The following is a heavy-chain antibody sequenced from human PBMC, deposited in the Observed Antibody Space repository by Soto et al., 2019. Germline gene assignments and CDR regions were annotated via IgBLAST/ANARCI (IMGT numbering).Heavy chain of an antibody. CDR2: ISGSGGST. CDR3: AKDRGFGEFTFDY. V-gene: IGHV3-23*01. D-gene: IGHD3-10*01. J-gene: IGHJ4*02. CDR1: GFTFSSYA. Sequence: GGSLRLSCAASGFTFSSYAMSWVRQAPGKGLEWVSAISGSGGSTYYADSVKGRFAISRDNSKNTLYLQMNSLRAEDTAVYYCAKDRGFGEFTFDYWGQGTLVTVSS.